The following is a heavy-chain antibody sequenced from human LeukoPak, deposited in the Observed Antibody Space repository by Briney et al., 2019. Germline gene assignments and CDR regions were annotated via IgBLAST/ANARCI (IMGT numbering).Heavy chain of an antibody. V-gene: IGHV1-46*03. CDR3: ARDGGYSYDAYYFDY. CDR2: INPSGGST. Sequence: GASVKVSCKASGYTFTSYYMHWLRQAPGQGLELMGIINPSGGSTSYAQKFQGRVTMTRDTSTSTVYMELSSLRSEDTAVYYRARDGGYSYDAYYFDYWGQGTLVTVSS. CDR1: GYTFTSYY. D-gene: IGHD5-18*01. J-gene: IGHJ4*02.